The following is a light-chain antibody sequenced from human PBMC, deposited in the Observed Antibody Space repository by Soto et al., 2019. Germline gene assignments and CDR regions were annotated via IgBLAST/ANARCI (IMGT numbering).Light chain of an antibody. Sequence: EILMTQSPATLSVSPGERVTLSCRASESVSSYLAWYQQKRGQAPRLLIYGGSTRATSIPARFSGSGSGTDFTLTISSLEPEDFAVYYCQQRSNWSWTFGQGTKVDIK. CDR1: ESVSSY. CDR3: QQRSNWSWT. V-gene: IGKV3-11*01. CDR2: GGS. J-gene: IGKJ1*01.